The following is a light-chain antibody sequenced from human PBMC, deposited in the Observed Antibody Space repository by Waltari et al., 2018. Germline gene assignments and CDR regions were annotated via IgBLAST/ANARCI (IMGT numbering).Light chain of an antibody. CDR2: DDS. Sequence: SYVVTQPPSGSVAPGQTATITCEGDNIERKSVHWYQQKAGQAPVLVVYDDSDRPPGIPGRLSWSNSGNTATLTIRRVEAGDEADYYCQLWDSRSNHLVFGGGTKLTVL. J-gene: IGLJ3*02. CDR1: NIERKS. V-gene: IGLV3-21*02. CDR3: QLWDSRSNHLV.